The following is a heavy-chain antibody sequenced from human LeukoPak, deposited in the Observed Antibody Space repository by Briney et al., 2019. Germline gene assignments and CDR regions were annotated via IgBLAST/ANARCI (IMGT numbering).Heavy chain of an antibody. CDR3: ARVRYRLAETYIDY. J-gene: IGHJ4*02. Sequence: ASVKVSCKASGYIFTGYYMHWVRQAPGQGLEWMGWINPNSGDTNYAQKFQGRVTMTRDTSISTAYMELSRLRSDDTAVYYCARVRYRLAETYIDYWGQGTLVSVSS. V-gene: IGHV1-2*02. D-gene: IGHD3-16*01. CDR2: INPNSGDT. CDR1: GYIFTGYY.